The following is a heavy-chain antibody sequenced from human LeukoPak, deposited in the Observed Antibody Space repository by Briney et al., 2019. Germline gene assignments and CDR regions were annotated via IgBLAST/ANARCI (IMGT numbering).Heavy chain of an antibody. Sequence: SEALSLTCTVSGGSISSSSYYWGWIRQPPGKGLEWIGSIYYSGSTYYNPSLKSRVTISVGTSKNQFSLKLSSVTAADTAVYYCARVLLPYYDFWSGYYIFDYWGQGTLVTVSS. CDR3: ARVLLPYYDFWSGYYIFDY. J-gene: IGHJ4*02. V-gene: IGHV4-39*07. CDR1: GGSISSSSYY. CDR2: IYYSGST. D-gene: IGHD3-3*01.